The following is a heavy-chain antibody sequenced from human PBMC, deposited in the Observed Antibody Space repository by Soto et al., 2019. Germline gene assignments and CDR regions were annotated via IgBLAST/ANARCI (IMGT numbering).Heavy chain of an antibody. CDR2: INAGNGNT. CDR3: ARDWARAEDV. J-gene: IGHJ6*02. D-gene: IGHD7-27*01. CDR1: GYTFTGYP. V-gene: IGHV1-3*01. Sequence: VKVSCKASGYTFTGYPIHWVRQAPGQGLEWMGWINAGNGNTKYSQKFQGRVTITRDTSASTAYMELSSLTSEDTAVYYCARDWARAEDVWGQGTTVTVSS.